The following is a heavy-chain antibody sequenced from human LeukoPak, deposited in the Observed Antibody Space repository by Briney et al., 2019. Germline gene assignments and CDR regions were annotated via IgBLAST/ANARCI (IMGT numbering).Heavy chain of an antibody. CDR3: AIDSGDSGEVGY. CDR1: GGSFSGYY. J-gene: IGHJ4*02. D-gene: IGHD2-21*02. V-gene: IGHV4-34*01. CDR2: INHSGTT. Sequence: PSETLSLTCAMYGGSFSGYYWSWIRQPPGKGLEWIGEINHSGTTNYNPSLKSRVTISVDTSKKQFSLKLSSVTAADTAVYYCAIDSGDSGEVGYWGQGILVTVSS.